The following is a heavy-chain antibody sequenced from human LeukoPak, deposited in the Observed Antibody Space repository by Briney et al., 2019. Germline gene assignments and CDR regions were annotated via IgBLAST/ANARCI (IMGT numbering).Heavy chain of an antibody. CDR1: GFTFSDYY. D-gene: IGHD2-21*01. CDR2: ISSSGSTI. J-gene: IGHJ4*02. CDR3: AKPLVNAYYFDY. V-gene: IGHV3-11*01. Sequence: GGSLRLSCAASGFTFSDYYMSWIRQAPGKGLEWVSYISSSGSTIYYADSVRGRFTISRDNSQNTLYLQMNSLRAEDTAVYYCAKPLVNAYYFDYWGQGTLVTVSS.